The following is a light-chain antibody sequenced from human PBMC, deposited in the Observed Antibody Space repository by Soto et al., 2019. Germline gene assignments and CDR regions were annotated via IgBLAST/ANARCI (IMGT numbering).Light chain of an antibody. V-gene: IGLV2-14*01. CDR3: SSYTTGSSYV. CDR1: SSDVGGFNY. J-gene: IGLJ1*01. Sequence: QSVLTQPASVSVSPGQMITISCTGTSSDVGGFNYVSWYQQHQGKAPKLLIFDVYSRPSGISNRFSGSKSGNSASLSISGLQAEDESYYYFSSYTTGSSYVFGAGTKVTVL. CDR2: DVY.